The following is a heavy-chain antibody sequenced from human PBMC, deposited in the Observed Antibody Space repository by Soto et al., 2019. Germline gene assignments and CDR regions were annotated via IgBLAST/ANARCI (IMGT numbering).Heavy chain of an antibody. CDR3: ARRETYYYDSSGRYNWFEP. Sequence: QVQLQQWGAGLLKPSETLSLTCAVYGGSFSGYYWSWIRQPPGKGLEWIGEINHSGSTNYNPSLKSRVTISIDTSKNQFSLTLSSVTAADTAVYYCARRETYYYDSSGRYNWFEPWGQGTLVTVSS. D-gene: IGHD3-22*01. CDR2: INHSGST. J-gene: IGHJ5*02. V-gene: IGHV4-34*01. CDR1: GGSFSGYY.